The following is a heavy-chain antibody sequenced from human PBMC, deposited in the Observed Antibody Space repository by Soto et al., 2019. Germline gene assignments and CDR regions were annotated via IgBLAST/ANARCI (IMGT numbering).Heavy chain of an antibody. CDR3: AKGGYCSSTSCYYYCYYGMDV. D-gene: IGHD2-2*01. J-gene: IGHJ6*02. CDR2: ISGSGGST. Sequence: PGGALRLSCAASGFTFSSYAMSWVRQAPGEGLEWVAGISGSGGSTYYADSVKGRFTISRDNSKNTLYLQMNSLRAEDKAVYYCAKGGYCSSTSCYYYCYYGMDVWGQGTTVTVSS. CDR1: GFTFSSYA. V-gene: IGHV3-23*01.